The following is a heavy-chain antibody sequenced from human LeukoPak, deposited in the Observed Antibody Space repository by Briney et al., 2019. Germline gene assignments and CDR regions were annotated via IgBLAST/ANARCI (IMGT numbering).Heavy chain of an antibody. CDR1: GGSFSGYY. V-gene: IGHV4-34*01. CDR3: AKLGYCSGGSCYAPDY. CDR2: INHSGST. J-gene: IGHJ4*02. Sequence: SETLSLTCAVYGGSFSGYYWSWIRQPPGKGLEWIGEINHSGSTNYNPSLKSRVTISEDTSKNQFSLKLSSVTAADTAVYYCAKLGYCSGGSCYAPDYWGQGTLVTVSS. D-gene: IGHD2-15*01.